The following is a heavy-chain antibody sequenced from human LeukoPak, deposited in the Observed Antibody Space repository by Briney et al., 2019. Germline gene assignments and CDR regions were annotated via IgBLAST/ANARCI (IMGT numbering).Heavy chain of an antibody. D-gene: IGHD2-21*02. Sequence: SVKVSCKASGGTFSSYAISWVRQAPGQGLEWMGGIIPIFGTANYAQKFQGRVTITTDESTSTAYMELSSLRSEDTAVYYCAIRLAYCGGDCYSLSYWGQGTLVTVSS. V-gene: IGHV1-69*05. CDR3: AIRLAYCGGDCYSLSY. J-gene: IGHJ4*02. CDR1: GGTFSSYA. CDR2: IIPIFGTA.